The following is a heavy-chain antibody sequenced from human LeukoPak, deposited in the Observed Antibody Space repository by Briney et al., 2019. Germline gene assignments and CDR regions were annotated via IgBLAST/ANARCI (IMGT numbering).Heavy chain of an antibody. J-gene: IGHJ4*02. CDR3: AKAEGYDILTGLDY. CDR1: GFTFSSYA. Sequence: GGSLRLSFATSGFTFSSYAMSWVRQAPGKGLKWVSGIGASGGSTYYADSVKGRFTISRDNSKNTLYLQMNSLRTEDTAVYYCAKAEGYDILTGLDYWGQGTLVTVSS. CDR2: IGASGGST. V-gene: IGHV3-23*01. D-gene: IGHD3-9*01.